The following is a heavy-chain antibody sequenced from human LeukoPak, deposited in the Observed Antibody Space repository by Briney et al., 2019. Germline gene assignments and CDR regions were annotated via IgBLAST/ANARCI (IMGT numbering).Heavy chain of an antibody. CDR2: IYYSGST. CDR1: GGSISSSSYY. Sequence: SETLSLTCTVSGGSISSSSYYWGWIRQPPGKGLEWIGSIYYSGSTYYNPSLKSRVTTSVDTSKNQFSLKLSSVTAADTAVYYCARSSGRDGYNFDYWGQGTLVTVSS. V-gene: IGHV4-39*07. J-gene: IGHJ4*02. D-gene: IGHD5-24*01. CDR3: ARSSGRDGYNFDY.